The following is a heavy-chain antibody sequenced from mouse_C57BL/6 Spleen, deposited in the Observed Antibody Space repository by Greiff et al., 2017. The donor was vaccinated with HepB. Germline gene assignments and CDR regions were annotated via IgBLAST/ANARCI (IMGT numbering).Heavy chain of an antibody. D-gene: IGHD2-3*01. CDR3: ARHLDGYYDAMDY. CDR2: IWSDGST. Sequence: VQVVESGPGLVAPSQSLSITCTVSGFSLTSYGVHWVRQPPGKGLEWLVVIWSDGSTTYNSALKSRLSISKDNSKSQVFLKMNSLQTDDTAMYYCARHLDGYYDAMDYWGQGTSVTVSS. V-gene: IGHV2-6-1*01. CDR1: GFSLTSYG. J-gene: IGHJ4*01.